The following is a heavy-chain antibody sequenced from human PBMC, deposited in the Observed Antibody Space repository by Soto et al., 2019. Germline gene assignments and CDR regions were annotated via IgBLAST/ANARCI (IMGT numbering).Heavy chain of an antibody. CDR2: TYYRSRRYY. J-gene: IGHJ4*02. CDR3: ARGRNYFDY. CDR1: GDSGASNGAF. V-gene: IGHV6-1*01. Sequence: QVQLQQSGPGLVKPSQTLSVTCFISGDSGASNGAFWNWIRQSPSGGLEWLGRTYYRSRRYYDYAVSVISRIIINPETSEKQFSLQLSSVTPEDTAVYYCARGRNYFDYWGQGTLVTVGS.